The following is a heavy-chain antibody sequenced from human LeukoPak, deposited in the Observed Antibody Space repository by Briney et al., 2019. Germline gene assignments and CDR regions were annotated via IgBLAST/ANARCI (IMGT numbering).Heavy chain of an antibody. CDR2: IRYDGSNK. Sequence: GGSLRLSCAASGFTFSSYGMHWVRQAPGKGLEWVAFIRYDGSNKYYADSVKGRFTIYRDNSKNTLYLQMNSLRAEDTTVYYCAKDTVYYYGSGSYSNDAFDIWGRETVDSVFS. V-gene: IGHV3-30*02. D-gene: IGHD3-10*01. J-gene: IGHJ3*02. CDR1: GFTFSSYG. CDR3: AKDTVYYYGSGSYSNDAFDI.